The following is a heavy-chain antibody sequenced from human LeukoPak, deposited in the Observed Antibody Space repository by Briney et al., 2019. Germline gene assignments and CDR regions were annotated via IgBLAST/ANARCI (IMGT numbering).Heavy chain of an antibody. CDR2: VSGDGGST. CDR3: AQDRGLTMIVVVIPKYDAFDI. Sequence: GGSLRLSCAASGFTFDDYAMHWVRQAPGKGLEWVSLVSGDGGSTYYADSVKSRFTISRDNSKNSLYLQMNSLRTEDTALYYCAQDRGLTMIVVVIPKYDAFDIWGQGTMVTVSS. V-gene: IGHV3-43*02. CDR1: GFTFDDYA. D-gene: IGHD3-22*01. J-gene: IGHJ3*02.